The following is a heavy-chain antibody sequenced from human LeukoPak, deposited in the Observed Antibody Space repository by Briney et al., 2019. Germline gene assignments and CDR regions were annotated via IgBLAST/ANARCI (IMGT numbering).Heavy chain of an antibody. D-gene: IGHD3-9*01. Sequence: ASVKVSCKASGYTFTSYDINWVRQATGQGLAWLGWMNPNSGNTGYAQKFQGRVTMTRNTSISTAYMELSSLRSEDTAVYYCARLNDILNGYYKDYWGQGTLVTVSS. CDR2: MNPNSGNT. CDR1: GYTFTSYD. J-gene: IGHJ4*02. CDR3: ARLNDILNGYYKDY. V-gene: IGHV1-8*01.